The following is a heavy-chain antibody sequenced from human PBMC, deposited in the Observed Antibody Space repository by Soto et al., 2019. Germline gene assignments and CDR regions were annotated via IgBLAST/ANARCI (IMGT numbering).Heavy chain of an antibody. D-gene: IGHD2-15*01. V-gene: IGHV5-51*01. J-gene: IGHJ4*02. CDR2: IYPDDSDT. Sequence: EVQLVQSGAELKKPGESLKISCKGSGYSFTKYWIGWVRQMPGKGLEWMGIIYPDDSDTRYSPSFQGQVTISVDKSISTAYLQGGSLEASDTAMYYRARRLGGGYFFDYWGQGTLVTVSS. CDR1: GYSFTKYW. CDR3: ARRLGGGYFFDY.